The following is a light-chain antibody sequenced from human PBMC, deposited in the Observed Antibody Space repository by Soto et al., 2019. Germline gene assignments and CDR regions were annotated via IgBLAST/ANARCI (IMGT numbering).Light chain of an antibody. Sequence: EIVLTQSPATLSLSPGEGASLSCRASQNISTYLAWYQQRPGQVPRLLIYGVSKRAPAIPPRFSGSGSWTDFTLSVSGLETEEFATYYCQQRTNSPPWTFGQGTRVELK. J-gene: IGKJ1*01. CDR1: QNISTY. CDR3: QQRTNSPPWT. V-gene: IGKV3-11*01. CDR2: GVS.